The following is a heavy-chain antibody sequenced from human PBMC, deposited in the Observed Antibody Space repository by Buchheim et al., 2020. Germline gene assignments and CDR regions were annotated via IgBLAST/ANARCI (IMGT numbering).Heavy chain of an antibody. V-gene: IGHV3-30*04. CDR1: GFTFSSYA. Sequence: QVQLVESGGGVVQPGRSLRLSCAASGFTFSSYAMHWVRQAPGKGLEWVAVISYDGSNKYYADSVKGRFTISRDNSKNTLYLQMNSLRAEDTAVYYCAREGAVARNWAFDYWGQGTL. CDR3: AREGAVARNWAFDY. J-gene: IGHJ4*02. CDR2: ISYDGSNK. D-gene: IGHD6-19*01.